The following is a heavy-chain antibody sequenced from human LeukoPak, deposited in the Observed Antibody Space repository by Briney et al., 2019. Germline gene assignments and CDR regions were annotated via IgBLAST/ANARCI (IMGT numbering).Heavy chain of an antibody. V-gene: IGHV4-59*11. Sequence: SETLSLTCTVSGGSISSHYWNWMRQPPGKGLEWIGSIYYSGSTYYNPSLKSRVTISVDTSKNQFSLKLSSVTAADTAVYHCARDHIAATGIIGHWGQGTLVTVSS. J-gene: IGHJ4*02. D-gene: IGHD6-13*01. CDR2: IYYSGST. CDR1: GGSISSHY. CDR3: ARDHIAATGIIGH.